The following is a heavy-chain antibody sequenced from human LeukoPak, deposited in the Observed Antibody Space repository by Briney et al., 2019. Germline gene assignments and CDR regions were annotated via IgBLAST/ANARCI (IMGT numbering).Heavy chain of an antibody. V-gene: IGHV3-23*01. D-gene: IGHD3-9*01. J-gene: IGHJ5*02. CDR3: AKDGASGIRYSDWFSDNWFDP. CDR1: GFTFSSYA. CDR2: ISGSGGST. Sequence: GGSLRLSCAASGFTFSSYAMSWVRQAPGKGLEWVSAISGSGGSTYYADSVKGRFTISRDNSKNTLYLQMNSLRAEDTAVYYCAKDGASGIRYSDWFSDNWFDPWGQGTLVTVSS.